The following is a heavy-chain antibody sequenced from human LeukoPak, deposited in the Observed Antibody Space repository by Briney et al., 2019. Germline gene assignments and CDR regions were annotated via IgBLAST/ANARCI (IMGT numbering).Heavy chain of an antibody. CDR2: IYYSGST. D-gene: IGHD5-18*01. V-gene: IGHV4-39*01. J-gene: IGHJ6*02. CDR3: AGTWIQLWSSYYYYGMDV. Sequence: SETLSLTCTLPGGFISSSSYYWGWIRQPPGKGLEWIGSIYYSGSTYYNPSLKSRVTISVDTSKNQFSLKLSSVAAADTAVYYCAGTWIQLWSSYYYYGMDVWGQGTTVTVSS. CDR1: GGFISSSSYY.